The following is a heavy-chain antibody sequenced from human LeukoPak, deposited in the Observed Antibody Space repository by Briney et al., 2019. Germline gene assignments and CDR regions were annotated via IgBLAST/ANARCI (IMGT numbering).Heavy chain of an antibody. CDR3: ARTGIVVVPAAMPYNWFDP. J-gene: IGHJ5*02. D-gene: IGHD2-2*01. CDR2: IYYSGST. V-gene: IGHV4-59*01. CDR1: GGSISSYY. Sequence: SETLSLTCTVSGGSISSYYWSWIRQPPGKGLEWIGYIYYSGSTNYNPSLKSRVTISVDTSKNQFSLKLSSVTAADTAVYYCARTGIVVVPAAMPYNWFDPWGQGTLVTVSS.